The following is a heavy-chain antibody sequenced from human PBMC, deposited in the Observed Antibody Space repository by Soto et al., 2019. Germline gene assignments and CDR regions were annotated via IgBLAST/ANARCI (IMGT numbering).Heavy chain of an antibody. CDR3: ARGGPGFGELRWFDP. D-gene: IGHD3-10*01. J-gene: IGHJ5*02. CDR2: IYYIGSP. CDR1: GGSISSGAYY. V-gene: IGHV4-31*03. Sequence: SETLSLTCTVSGGSISSGAYYWSWIRQHPGKGLEWIGYIYYIGSPYYNPSLKSRVTISIDTSKNQFSLKLTSVTAADTAVYYCARGGPGFGELRWFDPWGHGTLVTVPS.